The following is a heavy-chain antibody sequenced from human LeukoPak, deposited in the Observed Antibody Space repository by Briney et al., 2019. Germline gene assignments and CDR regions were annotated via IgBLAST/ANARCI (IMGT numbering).Heavy chain of an antibody. CDR3: ARNHLGDFDY. V-gene: IGHV4-30-4*07. CDR2: IYYSGST. CDR1: GGSISSGGYS. J-gene: IGHJ4*02. Sequence: SETLSLTCAVSGGSISSGGYSWSWIRQPPGKGLEWFGYIYYSGSTYYNSSLKSRFTISVDTSKNQFSLKLSSVTAADTAVYYCARNHLGDFDYWGQGTLVTVSS.